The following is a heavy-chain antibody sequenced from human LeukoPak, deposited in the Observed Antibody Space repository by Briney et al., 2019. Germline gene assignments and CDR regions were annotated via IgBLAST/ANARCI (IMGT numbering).Heavy chain of an antibody. D-gene: IGHD3-10*01. J-gene: IGHJ5*02. CDR1: GFTFSSYE. V-gene: IGHV3-48*03. CDR2: ISSSGSTI. Sequence: PGGSLRLSCAASGFTFSSYEMNWVRQAPGKGLEGVSYISSSGSTIYYADSVKGRFTISRDNAKNSMYLKMHSLRAEDTAVYYCARSYGSGSYYNSNWFDPWGQGTLVTVSS. CDR3: ARSYGSGSYYNSNWFDP.